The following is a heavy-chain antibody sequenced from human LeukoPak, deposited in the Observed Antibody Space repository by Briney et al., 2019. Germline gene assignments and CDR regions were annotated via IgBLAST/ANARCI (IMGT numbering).Heavy chain of an antibody. Sequence: ASVKVSCKASGYTFTSYAMHWVRQAPGQGLEWMGWINPNIGVTNYAQKFQGRVTITRDKSITTAYMELSRLKSEATARYYSTRQVINYDSSGPLDYWGQGTLVTVSS. CDR3: TRQVINYDSSGPLDY. J-gene: IGHJ4*02. D-gene: IGHD3-22*01. CDR2: INPNIGVT. V-gene: IGHV1-2*02. CDR1: GYTFTSYA.